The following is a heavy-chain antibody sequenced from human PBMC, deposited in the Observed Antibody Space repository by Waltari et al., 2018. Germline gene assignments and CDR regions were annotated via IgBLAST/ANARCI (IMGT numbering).Heavy chain of an antibody. CDR2: IYYSGST. Sequence: QVQLQESGPGLVKPSETLSLTCTVSGGSISSYYWSWIRQPPGKGLEWIGYIYYSGSTNYNPSLKSRVTISVDTSKNQFSLKLSSVTAADTAVYYCARGREYSGYSDYWGQGTLVTVSS. CDR1: GGSISSYY. CDR3: ARGREYSGYSDY. D-gene: IGHD5-12*01. J-gene: IGHJ4*02. V-gene: IGHV4-59*01.